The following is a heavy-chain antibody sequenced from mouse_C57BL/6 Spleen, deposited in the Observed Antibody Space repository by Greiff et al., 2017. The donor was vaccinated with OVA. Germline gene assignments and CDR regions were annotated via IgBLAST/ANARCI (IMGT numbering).Heavy chain of an antibody. CDR3: ARSRFQRKAMDY. Sequence: QVQLQQPGAELVKPGASVKLSCKASGYTFTSYWMPWVKQRPGQGLEWIGEIDPSDSYTNYNQKFKGKATLTVDTSSTTAYMQLSSLTSEDSAVSYCARSRFQRKAMDYWGQGTSVTVSS. V-gene: IGHV1-50*01. CDR2: IDPSDSYT. J-gene: IGHJ4*01. CDR1: GYTFTSYW.